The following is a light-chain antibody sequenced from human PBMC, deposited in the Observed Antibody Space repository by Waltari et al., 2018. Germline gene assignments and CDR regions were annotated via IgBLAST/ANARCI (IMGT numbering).Light chain of an antibody. V-gene: IGLV2-8*01. CDR2: EVN. Sequence: QSALTQPPSASGSPGQSVTISCTGTSSDVGSYNYVSWYQQNPGKAPKLMIYEVNKRPSGVPDRCPGSKSGNPASLTVSGLQAEDEADYYCSSYGGSNNLIFGGGTKVTVL. CDR3: SSYGGSNNLI. CDR1: SSDVGSYNY. J-gene: IGLJ2*01.